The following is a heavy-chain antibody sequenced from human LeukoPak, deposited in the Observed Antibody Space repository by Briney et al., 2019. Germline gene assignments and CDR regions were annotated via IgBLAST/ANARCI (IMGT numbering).Heavy chain of an antibody. CDR2: ISYDGSNK. J-gene: IGHJ6*02. CDR1: GFTFSSYA. Sequence: GGSLRLSCAASGFTFSSYAMHWVRQAPGKGLEWVAVISYDGSNKYYADSVKGRFTISRDNSKNTLYLQMNSLRAEDTAVYYCANGPDVWGQGTTVTVSS. V-gene: IGHV3-30-3*01. CDR3: ANGPDV.